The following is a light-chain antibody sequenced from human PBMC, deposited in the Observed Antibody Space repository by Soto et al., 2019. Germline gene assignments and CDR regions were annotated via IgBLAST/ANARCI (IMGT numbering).Light chain of an antibody. J-gene: IGKJ3*01. Sequence: DIQVTQSPSSLSASLGDRATLSCRASQGIGNYLAWYQQKPGKAPRLLIYAASTLQSGVPSRFSGSGSGTDFTLTISSLQPEDFATYYCQKHNSVPIPFGHGTKVDIK. CDR2: AAS. CDR3: QKHNSVPIP. V-gene: IGKV1-27*01. CDR1: QGIGNY.